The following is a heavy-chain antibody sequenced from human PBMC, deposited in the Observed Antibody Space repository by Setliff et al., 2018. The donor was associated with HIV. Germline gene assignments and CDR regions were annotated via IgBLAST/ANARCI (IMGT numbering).Heavy chain of an antibody. CDR3: ARARYCSSTSCPWDAFDI. V-gene: IGHV3-21*01. D-gene: IGHD2-2*01. CDR2: ISSSSSYI. CDR1: GFTFSSYS. J-gene: IGHJ4*02. Sequence: GGSLRLSCAASGFTFSSYSMNWARQAPGKGLEWVSSISSSSSYIYYADSVKGRFTISRDNAKNSLYLQMSSLRAEDTAVYYCARARYCSSTSCPWDAFDIWGQGTLVTVSS.